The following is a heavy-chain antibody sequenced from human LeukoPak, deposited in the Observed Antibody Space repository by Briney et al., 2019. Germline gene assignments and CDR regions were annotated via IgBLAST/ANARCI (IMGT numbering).Heavy chain of an antibody. CDR1: GFTFSSYG. D-gene: IGHD2-15*01. Sequence: PGGSLRLSCAASGFTFSSYGMSWVRQAPGKGLEGVSAISGSGGSTYYADSVKGRFTISRDNSKNTLYLQMNSLRAEDTAVYYCAKGGGDIVVVVAATGYYYMDVWGKGTTVTISS. CDR2: ISGSGGST. J-gene: IGHJ6*03. CDR3: AKGGGDIVVVVAATGYYYMDV. V-gene: IGHV3-23*01.